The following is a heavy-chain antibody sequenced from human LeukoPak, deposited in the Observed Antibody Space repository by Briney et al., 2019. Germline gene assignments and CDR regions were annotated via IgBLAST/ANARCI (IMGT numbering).Heavy chain of an antibody. D-gene: IGHD1-26*01. V-gene: IGHV3-48*03. J-gene: IGHJ4*02. CDR3: ARETPPVGGSHDDYDY. Sequence: GGSLRLSCAASGFTFSSYEMNWVRQAPGKGLEWVSYISSSCSTIYYADSVKGRFTISRDNAKNSLYLQMNSLRAEDTAVYYCARETPPVGGSHDDYDYWGQGTLVTVSS. CDR2: ISSSCSTI. CDR1: GFTFSSYE.